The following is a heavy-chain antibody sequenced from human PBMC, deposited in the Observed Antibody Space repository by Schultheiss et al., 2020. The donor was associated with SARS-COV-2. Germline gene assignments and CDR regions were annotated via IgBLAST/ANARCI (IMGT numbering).Heavy chain of an antibody. CDR3: ARVSQQQLVWAFDI. J-gene: IGHJ3*02. CDR1: GFTFSNAW. Sequence: GGSLRLSCAASGFTFSNAWMSWVRQAPGKGLEWVADIKCDGSEKYYVDSVKGRFTISRDNAKNSLYLQMNSLRAEDTAVYYCARVSQQQLVWAFDIWGQGTMVTVSS. D-gene: IGHD6-13*01. CDR2: IKCDGSEK. V-gene: IGHV3-7*03.